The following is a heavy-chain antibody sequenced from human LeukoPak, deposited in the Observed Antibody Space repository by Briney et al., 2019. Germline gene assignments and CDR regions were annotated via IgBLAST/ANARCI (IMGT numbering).Heavy chain of an antibody. J-gene: IGHJ4*02. CDR1: GFTLSNYW. Sequence: GGSLRLSCAASGFTLSNYWMHWVRQAPGKGLVWVSRINSDGSSTFYADSVKGRFTISRDNAKNTLYLRMNTLRADDTGVYYCTRDGYDAYWGQGTLVTVSS. D-gene: IGHD5-12*01. CDR2: INSDGSST. CDR3: TRDGYDAY. V-gene: IGHV3-74*01.